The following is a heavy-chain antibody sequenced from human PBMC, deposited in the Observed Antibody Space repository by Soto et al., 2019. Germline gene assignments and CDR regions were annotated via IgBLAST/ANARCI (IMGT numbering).Heavy chain of an antibody. Sequence: QVQLGQSGGEVKKPGASVTVSCKASGYTFINYHITWVRQAPGQGLEWMAWINTYNGITDYAQKSQARDTMNRNRTTSTANMELRNLGSDDKAVYFCGKSPRGEMATDCGQGSLVQVSS. D-gene: IGHD5-12*01. V-gene: IGHV1-18*01. CDR1: GYTFINYH. J-gene: IGHJ4*02. CDR3: GKSPRGEMATD. CDR2: INTYNGIT.